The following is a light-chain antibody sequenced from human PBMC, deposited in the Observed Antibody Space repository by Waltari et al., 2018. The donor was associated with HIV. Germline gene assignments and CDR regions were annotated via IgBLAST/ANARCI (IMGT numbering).Light chain of an antibody. CDR1: SSNIGSNY. CDR3: AAWNDRLSGYV. J-gene: IGLJ1*01. CDR2: RNK. V-gene: IGLV1-47*01. Sequence: QSVLTQPPSASGTPGQRVTISCSGSSSNIGSNYVYWYQQLPGTAPKLLIYRNKPRPSGVPDRVAGSKSGTSASLAISGLRSEDEADYYCAAWNDRLSGYVFGTGTKVTV.